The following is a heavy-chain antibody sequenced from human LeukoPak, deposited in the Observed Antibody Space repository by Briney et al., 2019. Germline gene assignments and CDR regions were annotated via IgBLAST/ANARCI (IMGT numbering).Heavy chain of an antibody. CDR2: MNPNSGNT. D-gene: IGHD6-19*01. Sequence: GASVKVSCKASGYTFTSYDINWVRQATGQGLEWMGWMNPNSGNTGYAQKFQGRVTMTRNTSISTAYMELSSLRSDDTAVYYCARGIISSGGYGAYYYMDVWGKGTTVTVSS. J-gene: IGHJ6*03. CDR3: ARGIISSGGYGAYYYMDV. CDR1: GYTFTSYD. V-gene: IGHV1-8*01.